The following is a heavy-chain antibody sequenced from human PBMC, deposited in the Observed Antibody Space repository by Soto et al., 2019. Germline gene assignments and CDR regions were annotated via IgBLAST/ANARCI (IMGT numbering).Heavy chain of an antibody. CDR2: INPVGDVG. J-gene: IGHJ4*02. CDR1: GFTFSTYW. Sequence: EVQLLGSGGGLVQPGGSLRLSCVGSGFTFSTYWINWVRQAPGMGLGWVANINPVGDVGMYVDSVKGRFTTSRDNARNSLYLQMNSLRVDDTAVYFCAGWGGHDYNYWGQGIQVTVSS. CDR3: AGWGGHDYNY. V-gene: IGHV3-7*03. D-gene: IGHD3-16*01.